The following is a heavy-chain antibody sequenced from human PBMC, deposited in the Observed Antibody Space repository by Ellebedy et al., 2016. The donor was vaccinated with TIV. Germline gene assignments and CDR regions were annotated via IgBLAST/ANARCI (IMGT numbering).Heavy chain of an antibody. V-gene: IGHV3-7*01. CDR2: INQDGSDK. Sequence: GESLKISCAASRFTFSSYWMSWVRQSPGKGLEWVANINQDGSDKYYVDSVKGRFTISRDNAKNSLSLQMNSLRAEDTSVYYCATDGSYGDFRSPAQGFVIWGQGTMVTVSS. D-gene: IGHD4-17*01. CDR1: RFTFSSYW. J-gene: IGHJ3*02. CDR3: ATDGSYGDFRSPAQGFVI.